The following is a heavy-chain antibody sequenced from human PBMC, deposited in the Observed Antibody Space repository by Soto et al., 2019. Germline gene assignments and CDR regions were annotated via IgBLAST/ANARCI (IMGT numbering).Heavy chain of an antibody. CDR3: ARDGNRTLYYDFWSGFPY. V-gene: IGHV1-69*13. CDR1: GGTFSSYA. Sequence: SVKVSCKASGGTFSSYAISWVRQAPGQGLEWMGGIIPIFDTPNYAQKFQGRVTITADESTSTAYMELSSLRSEDTAVYYCARDGNRTLYYDFWSGFPYWGQGTLVTVSS. J-gene: IGHJ4*02. D-gene: IGHD3-3*01. CDR2: IIPIFDTP.